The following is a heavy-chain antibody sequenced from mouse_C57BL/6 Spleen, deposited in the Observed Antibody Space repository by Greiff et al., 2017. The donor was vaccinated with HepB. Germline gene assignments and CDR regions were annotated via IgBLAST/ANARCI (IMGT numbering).Heavy chain of an antibody. D-gene: IGHD2-5*01. CDR2: IDPSDSYT. J-gene: IGHJ2*01. V-gene: IGHV1-59*01. CDR1: GYTFTSYW. CDR3: SFYYSNFDY. Sequence: QVQLKQPGAELVRPGTSVKLSCKASGYTFTSYWMHWVKQRPGQGLEWIGVIDPSDSYTNYNQKFKGKATLTVDTSSSTAYMQLSILTSEDSAVYYCSFYYSNFDYWGQGTTLKVSS.